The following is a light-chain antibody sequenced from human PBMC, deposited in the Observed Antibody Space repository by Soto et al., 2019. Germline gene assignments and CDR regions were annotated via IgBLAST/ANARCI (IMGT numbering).Light chain of an antibody. CDR3: QQYGSSPWT. Sequence: EMVLTQSPGTLSLSLDEGASLSCRASQSISSSYLAWYQHKPGQAPRLXIYGASSRATGIPDSFSGSGSGTDFTLTISRLEPEDFAVYYCQQYGSSPWTFGQGTKVDIK. CDR1: QSISSSY. J-gene: IGKJ1*01. CDR2: GAS. V-gene: IGKV3-20*01.